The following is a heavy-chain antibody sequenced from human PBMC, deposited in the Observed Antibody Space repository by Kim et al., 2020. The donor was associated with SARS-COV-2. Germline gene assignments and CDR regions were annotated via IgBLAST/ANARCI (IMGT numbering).Heavy chain of an antibody. CDR2: IYYSGST. J-gene: IGHJ3*02. CDR3: ARGPTPLAFDI. Sequence: SETLSLTCTVSGGSISSSSYYWGWIRQPPGKGLEWIGSIYYSGSTYYNPSLKSRVTISVDTSKNQFSLKLSSVTAADTAVYYCARGPTPLAFDIWGQGTMVTVSS. CDR1: GGSISSSSYY. V-gene: IGHV4-39*07.